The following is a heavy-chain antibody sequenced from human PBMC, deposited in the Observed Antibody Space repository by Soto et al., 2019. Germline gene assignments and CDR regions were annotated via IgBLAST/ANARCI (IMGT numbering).Heavy chain of an antibody. CDR2: ISAYNGNT. J-gene: IGHJ6*02. CDR1: GYTFTSYC. CDR3: ARDRGWTYDFWSGYLDYYYYYGMDV. D-gene: IGHD3-3*01. Sequence: ASVKVSCKSSGYTFTSYCISWVRQAPGQGLECMGWISAYNGNTNYAQKLQGRVTMTTDTSTSTAYMELRSLRSDDTAVYYCARDRGWTYDFWSGYLDYYYYYGMDVWGQGTTVTVSS. V-gene: IGHV1-18*04.